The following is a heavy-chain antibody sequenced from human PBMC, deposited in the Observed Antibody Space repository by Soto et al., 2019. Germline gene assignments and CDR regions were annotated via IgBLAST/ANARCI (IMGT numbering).Heavy chain of an antibody. D-gene: IGHD3-22*01. CDR3: ARRRYYDSSDQVAFDI. CDR1: GYSFTNYW. J-gene: IGHJ3*02. Sequence: PGESLKISCKGSGYSFTNYWIGWVRQMPGKGLEWMGIIYPGDSDTRYSPSFQGQVTISADKSTSTAYLQWSSLKASDTAMYYCARRRYYDSSDQVAFDIWGQGTMVTVSS. CDR2: IYPGDSDT. V-gene: IGHV5-51*01.